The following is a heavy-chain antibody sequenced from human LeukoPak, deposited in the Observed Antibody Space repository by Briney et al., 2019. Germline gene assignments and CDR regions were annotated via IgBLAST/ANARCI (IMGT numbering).Heavy chain of an antibody. D-gene: IGHD1-26*01. V-gene: IGHV4-59*08. CDR3: ARHRVGVTRDFDY. CDR1: GGSISGYY. CDR2: IYYSGST. J-gene: IGHJ4*02. Sequence: SETLSLTSTVSGGSISGYYWSWIRQSPGKGLEWIGYIYYSGSTNYNPSLKSRVTVSVDTSENQFSLKLSSVTAADTAVYYCARHRVGVTRDFDYWGQGTLVTVSS.